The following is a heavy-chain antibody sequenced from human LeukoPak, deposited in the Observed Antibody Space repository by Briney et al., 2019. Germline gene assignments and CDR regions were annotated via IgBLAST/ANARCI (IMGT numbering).Heavy chain of an antibody. D-gene: IGHD3-22*01. J-gene: IGHJ6*02. CDR1: GFTFSSYD. V-gene: IGHV3-13*01. CDR3: ARDLRTYYYDSSGYPSYYYYGMDV. Sequence: GGSLRLSCAASGFTFSSYDMHWVRQATGKELEGVSAIGTAGDTYYPGSDKGRFTISRENAKNSLYLQMNSLRAGDTAVYYCARDLRTYYYDSSGYPSYYYYGMDVWGQGTTVTVSS. CDR2: IGTAGDT.